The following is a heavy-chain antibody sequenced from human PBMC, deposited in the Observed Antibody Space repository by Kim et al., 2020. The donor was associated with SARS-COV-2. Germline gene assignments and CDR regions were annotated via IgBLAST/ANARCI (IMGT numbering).Heavy chain of an antibody. CDR2: INTDTGNP. CDR3: ARVIWGTYRYTDY. Sequence: ASVKVSCKASGYTFTNNAISRVRQAPGQGLEWMGWINTDTGNPTYAQAFTRRFVFSVDTSVTTAYLQISSLEAEDTALYYCARVIWGTYRYTDYWGQGTL. V-gene: IGHV7-4-1*02. D-gene: IGHD3-16*02. J-gene: IGHJ4*02. CDR1: GYTFTNNA.